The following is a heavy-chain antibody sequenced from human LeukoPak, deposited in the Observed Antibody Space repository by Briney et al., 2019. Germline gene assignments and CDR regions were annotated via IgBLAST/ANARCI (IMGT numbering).Heavy chain of an antibody. V-gene: IGHV1-69*02. CDR1: GDTFNNYY. Sequence: SVKVSCKASGDTFNNYYFTWVRQAPGQGLEWMGRIVPMLDITSYAQRFQGRVTITADRSTSTVYMELSSLRSEDTAVYYCARSRNWLSDYWGQGTLVTVSS. D-gene: IGHD3-22*01. CDR2: IVPMLDIT. J-gene: IGHJ1*01. CDR3: ARSRNWLSDY.